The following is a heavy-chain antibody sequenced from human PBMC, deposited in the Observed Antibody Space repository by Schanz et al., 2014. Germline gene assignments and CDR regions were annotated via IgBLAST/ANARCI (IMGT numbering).Heavy chain of an antibody. CDR2: ISGESYYI. D-gene: IGHD1-26*01. CDR3: ASMSDSGSFDS. Sequence: EGQLVESGGGLVRPGGSLRLSCVASGSTFNVYWMSWVRQAPGKGLEWVSYISGESYYITYADSVKGRFTISRDNAKNSLYLQMNSLRAEDTAVYYCASMSDSGSFDSWGQGTLVTVSS. J-gene: IGHJ4*02. V-gene: IGHV3-21*02. CDR1: GSTFNVYW.